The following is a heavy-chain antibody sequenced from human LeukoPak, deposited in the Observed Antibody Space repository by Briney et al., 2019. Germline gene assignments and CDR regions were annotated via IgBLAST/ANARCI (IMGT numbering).Heavy chain of an antibody. CDR2: ISIRSSTI. CDR3: AELGITMIGGV. CDR1: GFTFSSYS. V-gene: IGHV3-48*04. Sequence: GGSLRLSCAASGFTFSSYSMAWVRQAPGKGLEWVSYISIRSSTIYYADSVKGRFTISRDNAKNSLSLQMNSLRAEDTAVYYCAELGITMIGGVWGKGTTVTISS. J-gene: IGHJ6*04. D-gene: IGHD3-10*02.